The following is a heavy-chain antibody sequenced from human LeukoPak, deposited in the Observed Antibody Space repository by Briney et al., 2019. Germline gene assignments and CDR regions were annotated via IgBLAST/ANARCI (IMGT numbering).Heavy chain of an antibody. Sequence: SETLSLTCAVYGGSFSGYYWSWIRQPPGKGLEWIGEINHSGSTNYNPFLKSRVTISVDTSKNQSSLKLSSVTAADTAVYYCASSYGPYYFDYWGQGTLVTVSS. D-gene: IGHD5-18*01. V-gene: IGHV4-34*01. CDR1: GGSFSGYY. CDR3: ASSYGPYYFDY. CDR2: INHSGST. J-gene: IGHJ4*02.